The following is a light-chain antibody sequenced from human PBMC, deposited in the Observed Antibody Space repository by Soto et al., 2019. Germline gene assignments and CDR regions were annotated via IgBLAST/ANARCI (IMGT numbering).Light chain of an antibody. CDR1: QSLLDSDDGNTY. CDR3: MQALQTPT. Sequence: DIVMTQTPLSLPVTPGEPASISCGSSQSLLDSDDGNTYLDWYLQKPGQSPQLLIYTVSYRASGVPDRFSGSGSGTDFTLKISRVEAEDVGVYYCMQALQTPTFGQGTKVDI. J-gene: IGKJ1*01. V-gene: IGKV2-40*01. CDR2: TVS.